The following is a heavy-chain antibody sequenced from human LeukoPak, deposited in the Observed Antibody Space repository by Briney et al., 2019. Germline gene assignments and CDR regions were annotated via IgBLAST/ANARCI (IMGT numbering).Heavy chain of an antibody. Sequence: ASVKVSCKASGYTFTSYGISWVRQAPGQGLEWMGWINPNNGNTNYVQKLQGRVTMTTDTSTSTAYMELRSLRSDDTAVYYCARVGYDSSGRHRYAFDIWGQGTMVTVSS. CDR2: INPNNGNT. J-gene: IGHJ3*02. V-gene: IGHV1-18*01. D-gene: IGHD3-22*01. CDR1: GYTFTSYG. CDR3: ARVGYDSSGRHRYAFDI.